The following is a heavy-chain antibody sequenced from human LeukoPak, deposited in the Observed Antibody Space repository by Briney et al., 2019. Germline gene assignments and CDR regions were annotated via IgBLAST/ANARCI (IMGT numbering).Heavy chain of an antibody. J-gene: IGHJ3*02. CDR3: ARALAWFGSKPRAFDI. D-gene: IGHD3-10*01. CDR2: IYSGGST. V-gene: IGHV3-53*01. CDR1: GFTVSSNY. Sequence: QPGGSLRLSCAASGFTVSSNYMSWVRQAPGKGLEWVSVIYSGGSTYYADSVKGRFTISRDNSKNTLYLQMNSLRAEDTAVYYCARALAWFGSKPRAFDIWGQGTMVTVSS.